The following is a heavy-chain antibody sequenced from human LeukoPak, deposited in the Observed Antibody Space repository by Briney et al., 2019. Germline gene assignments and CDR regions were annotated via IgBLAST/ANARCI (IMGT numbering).Heavy chain of an antibody. Sequence: PSETLSLTCAVTGGSISSSHWWSWVRQPPGKGLEWIGEMYHSGSTKYNPPLKSRVTISVDTSKNQFSLKLSSVTAADTAVYYCARGQAQQWLVRGSDYWGQGTLVTVSS. CDR2: MYHSGST. CDR1: GGSISSSHW. D-gene: IGHD6-19*01. CDR3: ARGQAQQWLVRGSDY. J-gene: IGHJ4*02. V-gene: IGHV4-4*02.